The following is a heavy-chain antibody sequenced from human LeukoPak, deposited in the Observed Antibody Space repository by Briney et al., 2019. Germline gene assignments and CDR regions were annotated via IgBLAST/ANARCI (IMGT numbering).Heavy chain of an antibody. J-gene: IGHJ4*02. D-gene: IGHD6-19*01. Sequence: GGSLRLSCSASGFTFNRDWTAWVRQAPGKGLEWVANIKEDGSEKNYVDSVKGRFTITRDNAENSVYLQMNDLRAEDTGVYYCVTKEPSTSGWSYWGQGTLVTVSS. V-gene: IGHV3-7*01. CDR3: VTKEPSTSGWSY. CDR2: IKEDGSEK. CDR1: GFTFNRDW.